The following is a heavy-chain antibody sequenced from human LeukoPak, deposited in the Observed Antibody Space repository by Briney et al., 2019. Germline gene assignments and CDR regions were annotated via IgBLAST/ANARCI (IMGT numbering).Heavy chain of an antibody. D-gene: IGHD5-24*01. Sequence: GGSLRLSCTASGLTYGDYAKSWVRHARGKGLEWVGVIRIKAYGGTTEYAASVKGKFTISRDDPKSIAYLQMNSLKTEDTAVYYCTREGMSKLMATMDAFDIWGQGTMVTVSS. CDR3: TREGMSKLMATMDAFDI. CDR1: GLTYGDYA. J-gene: IGHJ3*02. CDR2: IRIKAYGGTT. V-gene: IGHV3-49*04.